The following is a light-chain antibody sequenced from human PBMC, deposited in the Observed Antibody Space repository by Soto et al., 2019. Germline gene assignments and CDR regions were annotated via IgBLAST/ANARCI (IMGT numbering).Light chain of an antibody. V-gene: IGKV3-11*01. CDR3: QQYQSYSRT. CDR1: PSVTNY. Sequence: EIVLTQSPAALSLSPGERAALSCRASPSVTNYLAWYQQKPGQAPRLLIYGAFNRATGIPARFSGSGSGTDFTLTISSLKPDDFATYYCQQYQSYSRTFGQGTKVDI. CDR2: GAF. J-gene: IGKJ1*01.